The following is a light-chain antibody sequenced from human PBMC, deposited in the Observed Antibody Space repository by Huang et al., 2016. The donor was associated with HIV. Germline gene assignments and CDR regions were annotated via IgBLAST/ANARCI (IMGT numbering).Light chain of an antibody. CDR2: GAS. J-gene: IGKJ2*03. CDR3: QHHNNWPPYS. Sequence: EIVMTQSPATLSVSPGERVTLSCRASQSIRNNLAWYQQRPGQAPRLLIYGASTRPTGIPARFSGSGSGTECTFTISSLQSEDFAIYYCQHHNNWPPYSFGQGTRLEIK. V-gene: IGKV3-15*01. CDR1: QSIRNN.